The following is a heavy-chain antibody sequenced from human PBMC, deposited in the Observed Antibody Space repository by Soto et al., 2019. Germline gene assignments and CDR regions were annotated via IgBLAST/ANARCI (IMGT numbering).Heavy chain of an antibody. J-gene: IGHJ5*02. D-gene: IGHD3-22*01. CDR3: ARDRDSSAWFDP. V-gene: IGHV3-33*01. CDR1: GFTFSSYG. CDR2: IWYDGSNK. Sequence: QVQLVESGGGVVQPGRSLRLSCAASGFTFSSYGMHWVRQAPGKGLEWVAVIWYDGSNKYYADSVKGRFTISRDNSKNTLYLQMNSLRAEDTAVYCCARDRDSSAWFDPWGQGTLVTVSS.